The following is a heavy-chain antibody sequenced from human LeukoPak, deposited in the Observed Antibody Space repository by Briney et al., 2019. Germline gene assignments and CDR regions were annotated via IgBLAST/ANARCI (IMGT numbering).Heavy chain of an antibody. D-gene: IGHD4-11*01. CDR1: GGSISSGGYS. CDR3: ARATNWFDP. CDR2: IYHSGST. V-gene: IGHV4-30-2*01. Sequence: SQTLSLTCAVSGGSISSGGYSWSWIRQPPGKGLEWIGYIYHSGSTYYNPSLKSRVTISVDRSKNQFSLKLSSVTAADTAVYYCARATNWFDPWGQGTLVTVSS. J-gene: IGHJ5*02.